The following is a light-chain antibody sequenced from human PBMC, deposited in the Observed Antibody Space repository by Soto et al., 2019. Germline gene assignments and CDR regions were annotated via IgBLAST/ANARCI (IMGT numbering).Light chain of an antibody. Sequence: QSVLTQPPPMSGAPGERGTISRPRRSSHIGATYDVQWYQQLPGTAPKLLIYGNSNRPSGVPDRFSGSKSGTSASLAITGLQADDEADYYCQSYDSSLSAHYVFGTGTKVTVL. J-gene: IGLJ1*01. CDR2: GNS. CDR3: QSYDSSLSAHYV. CDR1: SSHIGATYD. V-gene: IGLV1-40*01.